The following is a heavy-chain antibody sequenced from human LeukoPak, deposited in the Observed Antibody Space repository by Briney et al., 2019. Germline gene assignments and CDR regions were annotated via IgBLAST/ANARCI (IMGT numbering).Heavy chain of an antibody. CDR2: ISSNSSYI. D-gene: IGHD2-15*01. CDR3: ARDQGYCSGGSCYQTQDWFDP. V-gene: IGHV3-21*01. J-gene: IGHJ5*02. Sequence: GGSLRLSCAASGFTFSSYSMNWVRQAPGKGLEWVSSISSNSSYIYYADSVKGRFTISRDNAKNSLYLQMNSLRAEDTAVYYCARDQGYCSGGSCYQTQDWFDPWGQGTLVTVSS. CDR1: GFTFSSYS.